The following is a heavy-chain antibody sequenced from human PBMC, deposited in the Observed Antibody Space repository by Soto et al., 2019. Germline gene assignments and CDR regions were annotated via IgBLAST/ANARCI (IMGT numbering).Heavy chain of an antibody. D-gene: IGHD6-19*01. V-gene: IGHV3-23*01. CDR2: ISGSGDTS. CDR3: AKEGTSGLYYFDY. Sequence: XXSLRLSCAASGFTFSNYAIRWVPQAPGKGLEWVSIISGSGDTSYYADSVKGRFTISRDNSRNTLYLQMNSLRAGDSAKYYCAKEGTSGLYYFDYWGPGTLVTVSS. J-gene: IGHJ4*02. CDR1: GFTFSNYA.